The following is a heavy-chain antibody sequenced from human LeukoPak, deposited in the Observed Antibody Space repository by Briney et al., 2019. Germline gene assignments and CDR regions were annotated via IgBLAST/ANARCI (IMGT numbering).Heavy chain of an antibody. J-gene: IGHJ6*04. V-gene: IGHV3-21*04. CDR3: AKPRKYQPHMDV. CDR2: ISSSSSYI. Sequence: PGGSLRLSCAASGFTFSSYSMNWVRQAPGKGLEWVSSISSSSSYIYYADSVKGRFTISRDNSKNTLYLQMNSLRAEDTAVYYCAKPRKYQPHMDVWGKGTTVTVSS. D-gene: IGHD2-2*01. CDR1: GFTFSSYS.